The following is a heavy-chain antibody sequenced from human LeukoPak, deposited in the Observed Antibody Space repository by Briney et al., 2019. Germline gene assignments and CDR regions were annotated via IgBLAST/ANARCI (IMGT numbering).Heavy chain of an antibody. D-gene: IGHD3-10*01. CDR2: ISGSGAYT. V-gene: IGHV3-23*01. Sequence: GGSLRLSRAASGFTFSSYAMSWVRQAPGKGLEWVSTISGSGAYTYYADSVKGRFTISRDNSKNTLYLQMNSLRAEDTAVYYCAKYFASGSYYKLPHWGQGTLVTVSP. CDR1: GFTFSSYA. J-gene: IGHJ1*01. CDR3: AKYFASGSYYKLPH.